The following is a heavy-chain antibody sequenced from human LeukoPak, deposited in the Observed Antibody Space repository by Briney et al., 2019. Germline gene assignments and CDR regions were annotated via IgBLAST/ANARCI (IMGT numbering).Heavy chain of an antibody. Sequence: GGSLRLSCAASGFTFSSYSMNWVRQAPGKGLEWVSSISSSSSYIYYADSVKGRFTISRDNAKNSLYLQMNSLRAEDTAVYYCARGSPSGAPSGFDYCGQGTLVTVSS. D-gene: IGHD1-26*01. V-gene: IGHV3-21*01. CDR1: GFTFSSYS. CDR3: ARGSPSGAPSGFDY. J-gene: IGHJ4*02. CDR2: ISSSSSYI.